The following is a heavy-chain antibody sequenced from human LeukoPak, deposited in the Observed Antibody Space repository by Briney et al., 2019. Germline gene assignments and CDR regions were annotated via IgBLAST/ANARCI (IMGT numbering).Heavy chain of an antibody. CDR2: IWYDGSNK. V-gene: IGHV3-33*06. J-gene: IGHJ4*02. CDR1: GFIFSSYG. CDR3: AKGRRYGSSWFLFDY. Sequence: GGSLRLSCAASGFIFSSYGMHWVRQAPGKRLEWVAVIWYDGSNKYYADSVKGRFTISRDNSKNTLYLQMNSLRAEDTAVYYCAKGRRYGSSWFLFDYWGQGTLVTVSS. D-gene: IGHD6-13*01.